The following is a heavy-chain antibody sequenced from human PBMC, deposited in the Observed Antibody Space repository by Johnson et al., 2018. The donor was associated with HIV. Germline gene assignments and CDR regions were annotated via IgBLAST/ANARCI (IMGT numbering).Heavy chain of an antibody. CDR2: ISGSGGST. D-gene: IGHD6-6*01. CDR3: ARDRKWVAARSGDAFDI. J-gene: IGHJ3*02. Sequence: VQLVESGGGLVKPGGSLRLSCAASGFTVSSNYMSWVRQAPGKGLEWVSAISGSGGSTYYADSVKGRFTISRDNSKNTLYLQMNSLRAEDTAVYYCARDRKWVAARSGDAFDIWGQGTMVTVSS. V-gene: IGHV3-23*04. CDR1: GFTVSSNY.